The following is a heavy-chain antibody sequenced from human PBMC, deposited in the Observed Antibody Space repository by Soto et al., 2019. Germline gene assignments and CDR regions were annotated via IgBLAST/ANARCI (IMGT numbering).Heavy chain of an antibody. V-gene: IGHV5-51*03. Sequence: EVQLVQSGAEMKKPGESLKISCKSSGYSFTSYWIGWVRQMPGKGLEWMGIIYPDDSDTRYSPSFQGQVTISADKSIGTAYLQWSSLEASDTAIYYCARVYYHGSRSSIVWGYWGQGTLVTVSS. D-gene: IGHD3-10*01. CDR2: IYPDDSDT. J-gene: IGHJ4*02. CDR1: GYSFTSYW. CDR3: ARVYYHGSRSSIVWGY.